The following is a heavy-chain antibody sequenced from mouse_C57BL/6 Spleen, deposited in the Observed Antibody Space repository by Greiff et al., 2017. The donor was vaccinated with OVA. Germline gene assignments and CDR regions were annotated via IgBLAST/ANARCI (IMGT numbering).Heavy chain of an antibody. V-gene: IGHV5-16*01. Sequence: EVQLVESEGGLVQPGSSMKLSCTASGFTFSDYYMAWVRQVPEKGLEWVANINYDGSSTYYLDSLKSRFIISRDNAKNILYLQMSSLKSEDTATYYCARDNYGRRGAMDYWGQGTSVTVSS. CDR1: GFTFSDYY. CDR3: ARDNYGRRGAMDY. D-gene: IGHD1-1*01. CDR2: INYDGSST. J-gene: IGHJ4*01.